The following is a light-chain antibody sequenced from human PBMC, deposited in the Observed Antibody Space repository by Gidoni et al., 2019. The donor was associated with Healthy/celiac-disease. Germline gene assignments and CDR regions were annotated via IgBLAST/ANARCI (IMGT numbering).Light chain of an antibody. CDR3: QQYNNWPPWT. CDR1: QSVSSN. V-gene: IGKV3-15*01. CDR2: GAS. J-gene: IGKJ1*01. Sequence: IVMTQSPATLSVSPGERATLSCRASQSVSSNLAWYQQKPGQAPRLLIYGASTRATGIPARFSGSGSGKEFTLTISSLQSEDFAVYYCQQYNNWPPWTFXXXTKVEIK.